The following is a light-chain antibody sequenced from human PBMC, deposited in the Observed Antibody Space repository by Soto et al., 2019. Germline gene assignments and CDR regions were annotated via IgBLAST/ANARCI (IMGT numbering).Light chain of an antibody. Sequence: QSALTQPASVSGSPGQSITISCTGTSSDVGTYNLVSWYQQHPGTVPKLLIYEVNNRPSGVSNRFSGSKSGNTASLTISGLLAADEADYYCCTYIGNDAWAFGRGTKLTVL. CDR2: EVN. CDR3: CTYIGNDAWA. J-gene: IGLJ3*02. V-gene: IGLV2-23*02. CDR1: SSDVGTYNL.